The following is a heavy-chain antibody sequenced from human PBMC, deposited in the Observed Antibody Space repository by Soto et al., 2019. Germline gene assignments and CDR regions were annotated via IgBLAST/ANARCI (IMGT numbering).Heavy chain of an antibody. Sequence: SETLSLTCAVYGGSLSGYYWSWIRQSPGKGLEWIGEINHRGSSDYNPSLKSRVTISIDASKNHVSLELTSVTAADTAVYYCARSDNRNSLYGMDVWGQGTTVTVSS. CDR2: INHRGSS. CDR3: ARSDNRNSLYGMDV. CDR1: GGSLSGYY. V-gene: IGHV4-34*01. D-gene: IGHD1-7*01. J-gene: IGHJ6*02.